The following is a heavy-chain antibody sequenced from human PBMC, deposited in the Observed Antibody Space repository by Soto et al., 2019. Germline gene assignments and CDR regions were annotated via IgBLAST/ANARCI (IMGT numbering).Heavy chain of an antibody. V-gene: IGHV3-23*01. Sequence: GGSLRLSCAASGFTFSSYAMSWVRQAPGKGLEWVSAISGSGGSTYYADSVKGRFTISRDNSKNTLYLQMNSLRAEDTAVYYCAKDGLVVPAGMPGFLYYYYMDVWGKGTTVTVSS. CDR3: AKDGLVVPAGMPGFLYYYYMDV. CDR1: GFTFSSYA. CDR2: ISGSGGST. J-gene: IGHJ6*03. D-gene: IGHD2-2*01.